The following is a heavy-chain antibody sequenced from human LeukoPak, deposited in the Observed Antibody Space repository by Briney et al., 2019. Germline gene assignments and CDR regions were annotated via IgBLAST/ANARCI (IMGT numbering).Heavy chain of an antibody. J-gene: IGHJ4*02. V-gene: IGHV4-59*01. Sequence: SETLSLTCTVSGGSISSYYWSWIRQPPGKGLEWIGYIYYSGSTNYNPSLKSRVTISVDTSKNQFSLKLSSVTAADTAAYYCASLSGSYYSPIDYWGQGTLVTVSS. CDR2: IYYSGST. D-gene: IGHD1-26*01. CDR1: GGSISSYY. CDR3: ASLSGSYYSPIDY.